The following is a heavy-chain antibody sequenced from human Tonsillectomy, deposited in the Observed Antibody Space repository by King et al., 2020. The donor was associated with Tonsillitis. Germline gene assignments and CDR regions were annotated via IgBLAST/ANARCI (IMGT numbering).Heavy chain of an antibody. CDR3: ARDSGLIAAAGTEWFDP. CDR2: IYHSGST. J-gene: IGHJ5*02. CDR1: GGSISSSNW. V-gene: IGHV4-4*02. Sequence: VQLQESGPGLVKPSGTLSLTCAVSGGSISSSNWWSWVRQPPGKGLEWIGEIYHSGSTNYNPSLKSRVTISVDKSKNQFSLKLSSVTAADTAVYYCARDSGLIAAAGTEWFDPWGQGTLVTVSS. D-gene: IGHD6-13*01.